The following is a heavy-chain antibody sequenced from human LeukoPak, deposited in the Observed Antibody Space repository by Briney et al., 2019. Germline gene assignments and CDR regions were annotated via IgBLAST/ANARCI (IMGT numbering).Heavy chain of an antibody. D-gene: IGHD4-17*01. CDR1: GFTFSSYG. CDR3: ARARTTRGFDY. V-gene: IGHV3-33*01. J-gene: IGHJ4*02. Sequence: GGSLRLSCAASGFTFSSYGIHWVRQAPGKGLEWVAFIWYDGSNKYYADSVKGRFTISRDNSKNTLYLQMNSLRAEDTAVYYCARARTTRGFDYWGQGTLVTVSS. CDR2: IWYDGSNK.